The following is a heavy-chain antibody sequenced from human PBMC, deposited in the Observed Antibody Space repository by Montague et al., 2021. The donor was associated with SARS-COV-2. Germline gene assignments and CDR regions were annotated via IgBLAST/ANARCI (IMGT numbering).Heavy chain of an antibody. D-gene: IGHD1-26*01. V-gene: IGHV3-7*01. CDR2: IKQDGSEK. CDR1: GFTFSSYW. CDR3: ARDMAGGSYYYYGMDV. Sequence: SLRLSCAASGFTFSSYWMSWVRQAPGKGLEWVANIKQDGSEKYYVDSVKGRFTTSRDNAKNSLYLQMNSLRAEDTAVYYCARDMAGGSYYYYGMDVWGQGTTVTVSS. J-gene: IGHJ6*02.